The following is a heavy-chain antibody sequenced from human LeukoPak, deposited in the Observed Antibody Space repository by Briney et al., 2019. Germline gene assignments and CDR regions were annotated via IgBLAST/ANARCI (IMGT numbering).Heavy chain of an antibody. V-gene: IGHV3-7*03. CDR2: IKQDGSEK. Sequence: GGSLRLSCAASGFTFSSYWMSWVRQAPGKGLEWVANIKQDGSEKYYVDSVKGRFTISRDNTKNSLFLQMSSLRADDTAVYYCARESSWSFDYWGQGTLVSVSS. CDR3: ARESSWSFDY. J-gene: IGHJ4*02. CDR1: GFTFSSYW. D-gene: IGHD6-13*01.